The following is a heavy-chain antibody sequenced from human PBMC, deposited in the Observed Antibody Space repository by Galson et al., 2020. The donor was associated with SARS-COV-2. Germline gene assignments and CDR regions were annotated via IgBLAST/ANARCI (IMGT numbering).Heavy chain of an antibody. Sequence: SETLSLTCNVSGGSLSSGSFYWNWIRQSADKGLEWIGRIYFRGNTDYNPSLKSRVTMSIDTSKNQFSLRLSSVTAADTAVYFCARENTDANFYDAFDIWGKGTKVTVSS. D-gene: IGHD5-18*01. CDR1: GGSLSSGSFY. CDR2: IYFRGNT. CDR3: ARENTDANFYDAFDI. J-gene: IGHJ3*02. V-gene: IGHV4-61*02.